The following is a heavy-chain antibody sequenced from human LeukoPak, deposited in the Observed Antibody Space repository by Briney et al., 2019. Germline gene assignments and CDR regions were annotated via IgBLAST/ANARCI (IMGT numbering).Heavy chain of an antibody. V-gene: IGHV4-61*02. CDR2: IYTSGST. D-gene: IGHD2-21*02. CDR3: AREGGGYCGGDCYSYYFDY. CDR1: GGSISSGSYY. Sequence: SQALSLTCTVSGGSISSGSYYWSWIRQPAGEGLEWIGRIYTSGSTNYNPSLKSRVTISVDTSKNQFSLKLSSVTAADTAVYYCAREGGGYCGGDCYSYYFDYWGQGTLVTVSS. J-gene: IGHJ4*02.